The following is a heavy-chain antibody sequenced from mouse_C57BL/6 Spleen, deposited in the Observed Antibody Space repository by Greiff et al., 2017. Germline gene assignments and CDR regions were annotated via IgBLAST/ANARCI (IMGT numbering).Heavy chain of an antibody. CDR1: GFTFSSYA. D-gene: IGHD1-1*01. J-gene: IGHJ1*03. Sequence: EVKVVESGGGLVKPGGSLKLSCAASGFTFSSYAMSWVRQTPEKRLEWVATISDGGSYTYYPDNVKGRFTISRDNAKNNLYLQMSHLKSEDTAMYYCARWAVVATRYFDVWGTGTTVTVSS. CDR2: ISDGGSYT. CDR3: ARWAVVATRYFDV. V-gene: IGHV5-4*03.